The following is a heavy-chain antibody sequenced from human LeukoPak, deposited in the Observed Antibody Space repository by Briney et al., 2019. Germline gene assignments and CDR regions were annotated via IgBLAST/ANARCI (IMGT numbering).Heavy chain of an antibody. V-gene: IGHV1-24*01. CDR3: ATDFLVGATISYVY. CDR1: GYTLTELS. Sequence: GASVKVSCKVSGYTLTELSMHWVRQAPGKGLEWMGGFDPEDGETIYAQKFQGRVTMTEDTSTDTAYMELSSLRSEDTAVYYCATDFLVGATISYVYWGQGTLVTVSS. CDR2: FDPEDGET. J-gene: IGHJ4*02. D-gene: IGHD1-26*01.